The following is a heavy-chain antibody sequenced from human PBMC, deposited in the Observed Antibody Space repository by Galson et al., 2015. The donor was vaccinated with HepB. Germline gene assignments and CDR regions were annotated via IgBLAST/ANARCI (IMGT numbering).Heavy chain of an antibody. J-gene: IGHJ1*01. V-gene: IGHV3-48*01. CDR1: GFTFSSYS. Sequence: SLRLSCAASGFTFSSYSMNWVRQAPGKGLEWVSYISSSSSTIYYADSVKGRFTISRDNAKNSLYLQMNSLRAEDTAVYYCARDEFEYFQHWGQGTLVTVSS. CDR3: ARDEFEYFQH. CDR2: ISSSSSTI.